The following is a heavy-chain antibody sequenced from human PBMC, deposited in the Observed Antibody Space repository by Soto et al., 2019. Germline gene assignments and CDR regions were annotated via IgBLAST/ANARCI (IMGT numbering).Heavy chain of an antibody. V-gene: IGHV3-23*01. CDR2: ISGSGGST. Sequence: PGGSLRLSCAASGFTFSSYAMSWVRQAPGKGLEWVSAISGSGGSTYYADSVKGRFTISRDNSKNTLYLQMNSLRAEDTAVYYCAKDYYGSGRNLDAFAIWGQGTMVTVSS. D-gene: IGHD3-10*01. CDR1: GFTFSSYA. CDR3: AKDYYGSGRNLDAFAI. J-gene: IGHJ3*02.